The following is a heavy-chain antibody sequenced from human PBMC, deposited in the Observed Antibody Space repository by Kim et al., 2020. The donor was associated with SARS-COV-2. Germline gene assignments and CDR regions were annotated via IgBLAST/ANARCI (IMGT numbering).Heavy chain of an antibody. J-gene: IGHJ5*02. CDR1: GYTFTSYA. Sequence: ASVKVSCKASGYTFTSYAMNWVRQAPGQGLEWMGWINTNTGNPTYAQGFTGRFVFSLDTSVSTAYLQISSLKAEDTAVYYCARESVAVTTLSVWFDPWGQGTLVTVSS. CDR2: INTNTGNP. CDR3: ARESVAVTTLSVWFDP. V-gene: IGHV7-4-1*02. D-gene: IGHD4-17*01.